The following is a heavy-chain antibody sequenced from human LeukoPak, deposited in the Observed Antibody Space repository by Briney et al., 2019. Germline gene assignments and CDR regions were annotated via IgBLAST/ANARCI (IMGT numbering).Heavy chain of an antibody. D-gene: IGHD2-2*01. CDR2: INPNSGGT. J-gene: IGHJ4*02. V-gene: IGHV1-2*02. CDR1: GYTFTGYY. CDR3: ARAPRGVVPAAYDY. Sequence: ASVKVSCKASGYTFTGYYMHWVRQAPGQGLEWMGWINPNSGGTNYVQKFQGRVAMTRDTSISTAYMELSRLRSDDTAVYYCARAPRGVVPAAYDYWGQGTLVTVSS.